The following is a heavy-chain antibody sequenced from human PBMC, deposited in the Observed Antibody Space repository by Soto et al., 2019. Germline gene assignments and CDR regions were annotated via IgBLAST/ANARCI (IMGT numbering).Heavy chain of an antibody. D-gene: IGHD3-9*01. Sequence: QVQLQESGPGLVKPSGTLSLTCAVSSGSISSSNWWSWVRQPPGKGLEWIGEIYHSGSTNYNPSLKSRVTISVDKSKNQFSLKLSSVTAADTAVYYCARRGGPAYYDILTGRNWFDPWGQGTLVTVSS. J-gene: IGHJ5*02. CDR2: IYHSGST. CDR1: SGSISSSNW. V-gene: IGHV4-4*02. CDR3: ARRGGPAYYDILTGRNWFDP.